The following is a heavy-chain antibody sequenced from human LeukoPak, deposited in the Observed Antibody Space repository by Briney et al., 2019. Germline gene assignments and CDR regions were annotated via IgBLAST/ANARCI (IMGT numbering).Heavy chain of an antibody. J-gene: IGHJ4*02. Sequence: GGSLRLSCAASGFTFSTYGMHWVRQAPGKGLEWVAVIWSNGINQYYADSVKGRFAFSRDNSKNTLYLQMNSLRAEDTAVYYCARDKDSSSWYGYWGQGTLVTVSS. CDR3: ARDKDSSSWYGY. CDR2: IWSNGINQ. V-gene: IGHV3-33*01. D-gene: IGHD6-13*01. CDR1: GFTFSTYG.